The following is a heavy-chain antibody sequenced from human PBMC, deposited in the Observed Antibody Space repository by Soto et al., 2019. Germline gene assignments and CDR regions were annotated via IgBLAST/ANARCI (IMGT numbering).Heavy chain of an antibody. CDR2: INPNSGGT. Sequence: ASVKVSCKASGYSFTGHYMRWVRQAPGQGLEWMGWINPNSGGTKYAQKFQGLVTMTRDTSISTAYMELSRLRSDDTAVYYCARYSLTTVYFDRSGYYDYWGQGTLVTVSS. D-gene: IGHD3-22*01. CDR3: ARYSLTTVYFDRSGYYDY. V-gene: IGHV1-2*04. CDR1: GYSFTGHY. J-gene: IGHJ4*02.